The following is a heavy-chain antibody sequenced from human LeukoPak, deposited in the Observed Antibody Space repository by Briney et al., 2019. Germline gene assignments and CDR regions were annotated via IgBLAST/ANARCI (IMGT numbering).Heavy chain of an antibody. CDR2: IWHDGSNQ. CDR3: ARDPGGSYYPFDY. J-gene: IGHJ4*02. Sequence: GRSLRLSCAASGFTFSTYGMHWVRQAPGKGLEWVTFIWHDGSNQNYADSVKGRFTISRDKSKNTVYLQMNSLRAEDTAVYYCARDPGGSYYPFDYWGQGTLVTVSS. CDR1: GFTFSTYG. V-gene: IGHV3-33*01. D-gene: IGHD1-26*01.